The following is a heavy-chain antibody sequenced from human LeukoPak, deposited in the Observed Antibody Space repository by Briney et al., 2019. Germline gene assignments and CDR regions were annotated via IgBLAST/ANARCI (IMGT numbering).Heavy chain of an antibody. CDR1: RYTFTDYY. V-gene: IGHV1-2*02. CDR2: INPNTGGT. J-gene: IGHJ4*02. CDR3: ARGIVVVPAVPFDY. D-gene: IGHD2-2*01. Sequence: ASVKVSCKASRYTFTDYYVDWVRQAPGQGLEWMGWINPNTGGTKYAQNFQYRVTMTRDTSINTAYVELNRLRSVDTAVYYCARGIVVVPAVPFDYWGQGTLVSVSS.